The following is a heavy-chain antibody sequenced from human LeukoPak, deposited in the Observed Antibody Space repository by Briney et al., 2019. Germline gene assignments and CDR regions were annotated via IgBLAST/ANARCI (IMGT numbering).Heavy chain of an antibody. CDR2: IYYSGST. V-gene: IGHV4-39*01. J-gene: IGHJ4*02. CDR1: GGSISSSSYY. CDR3: ARHLSFGGYYLYYFDY. Sequence: SETLSLTCTVSGGSISSSSYYWGWIRQPPGKGLEWIGSIYYSGSTYYNPSLKSRVTISVDTSKNQFSLKLSSVTAADTAVYYCARHLSFGGYYLYYFDYWGQGTLVTVSS. D-gene: IGHD3-22*01.